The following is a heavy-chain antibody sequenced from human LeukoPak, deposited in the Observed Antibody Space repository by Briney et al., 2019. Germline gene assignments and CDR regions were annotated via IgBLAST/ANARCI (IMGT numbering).Heavy chain of an antibody. V-gene: IGHV4-34*01. CDR2: INHSGST. CDR3: ARESYGDYAVDY. D-gene: IGHD4-17*01. J-gene: IGHJ4*02. Sequence: SGTLSLTCAVYGGSFSVYYWSWIRQPPGKGLEWIGEINHSGSTNYNPSLKGRVTISVDTSKNQFSLKLRSVTAADTAVYYCARESYGDYAVDYWGQGTLVTVSS. CDR1: GGSFSVYY.